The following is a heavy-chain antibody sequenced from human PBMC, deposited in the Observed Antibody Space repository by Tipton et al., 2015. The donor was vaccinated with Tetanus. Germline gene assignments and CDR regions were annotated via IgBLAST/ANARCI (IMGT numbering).Heavy chain of an antibody. J-gene: IGHJ1*01. CDR3: AKDCCSEARWDK. Sequence: SLRLSCAVSGFTVSSHYMSWLRQDPGKGLEWVASLYSGGDTYYADSVKGRFTISRDNSKNTLYVQMNSLRADDTAVYYCAKDCCSEARWDKWGQGTLVTVPS. CDR2: LYSGGDT. D-gene: IGHD1-26*01. V-gene: IGHV3-66*01. CDR1: GFTVSSHY.